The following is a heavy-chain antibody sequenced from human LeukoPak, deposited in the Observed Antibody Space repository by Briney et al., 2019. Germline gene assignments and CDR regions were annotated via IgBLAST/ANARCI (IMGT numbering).Heavy chain of an antibody. Sequence: PAETLSLTCTVSGGSIDGLSFSWAWIRQPPGKGLEWIERVSYSGTTYYRPSLKTRVPISLDTSKNQFSLKVPCVSAGDTAVYYCARVKYGTGGVCYYGYYYYMDVWGKGTTVTVSS. V-gene: IGHV4-39*07. CDR1: GGSIDGLSFS. D-gene: IGHD2-8*02. CDR3: ARVKYGTGGVCYYGYYYYMDV. CDR2: VSYSGTT. J-gene: IGHJ6*03.